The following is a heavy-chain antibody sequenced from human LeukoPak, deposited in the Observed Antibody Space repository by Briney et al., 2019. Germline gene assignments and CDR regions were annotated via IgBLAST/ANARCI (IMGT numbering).Heavy chain of an antibody. CDR3: ASSHSNSYYYYYYMDV. Sequence: ASVKVSCKASGGTFSSYAISWVRQAPGQGLEWMGGIIPIFGTANYAQKFQGRVTITTDESTSTAYMELSSLRSEDTAVYYCASSHSNSYYYYYYMDVWGKGTTVTVSS. J-gene: IGHJ6*03. D-gene: IGHD4-11*01. V-gene: IGHV1-69*05. CDR2: IIPIFGTA. CDR1: GGTFSSYA.